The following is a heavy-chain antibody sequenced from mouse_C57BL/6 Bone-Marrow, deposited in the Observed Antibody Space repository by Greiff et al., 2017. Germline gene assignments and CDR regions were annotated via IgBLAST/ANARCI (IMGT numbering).Heavy chain of an antibody. Sequence: EVQRVESGGGLVKPGGSLKLSCAASGFTFSDYGMHWVRQAPEKGLEWVAYISSGRSTIYYADTVKGRFTISRDNAKNTLFLQMTSLRSEDTAMYYCARGGNYLFAYWGQGTLVTVSA. CDR3: ARGGNYLFAY. CDR2: ISSGRSTI. D-gene: IGHD2-1*01. J-gene: IGHJ3*01. CDR1: GFTFSDYG. V-gene: IGHV5-17*01.